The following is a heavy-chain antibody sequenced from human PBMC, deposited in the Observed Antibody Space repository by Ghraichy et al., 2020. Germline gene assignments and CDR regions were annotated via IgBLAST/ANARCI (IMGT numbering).Heavy chain of an antibody. V-gene: IGHV3-23*01. J-gene: IGHJ4*02. CDR2: FGGDPRIT. Sequence: SCAASGFSFRSYAMSWVRQAPGKGLEWVTGFGGDPRITYYADSVKGRFTISRDNSRNTLYLQMNGLRVEDTALYYCAKEGQIGVAGFDCWGQGTLVTVSS. CDR3: AKEGQIGVAGFDC. D-gene: IGHD6-19*01. CDR1: GFSFRSYA.